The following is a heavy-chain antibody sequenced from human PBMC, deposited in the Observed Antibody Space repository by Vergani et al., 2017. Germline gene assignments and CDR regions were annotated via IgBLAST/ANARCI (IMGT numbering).Heavy chain of an antibody. CDR3: ARGRITMVRGVGKGGAFDI. CDR1: GGSISSSSYY. V-gene: IGHV4-39*01. J-gene: IGHJ3*02. D-gene: IGHD3-10*01. CDR2: IYYSGST. Sequence: QLQLQESGPGLVKPSETLSLTCTVSGGSISSSSYYWGWIRQPPGKGLEWIGSIYYSGSTYYNPSLKSRVTISVDTSKNQFSLKLSAVTAADTAVSYCARGRITMVRGVGKGGAFDIWGQGTMVTVSS.